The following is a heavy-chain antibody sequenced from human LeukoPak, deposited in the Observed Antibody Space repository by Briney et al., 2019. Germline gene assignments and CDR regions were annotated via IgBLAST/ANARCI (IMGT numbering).Heavy chain of an antibody. D-gene: IGHD3-10*01. CDR1: GGSISGYF. Sequence: PSETLSLTCTVSGGSISGYFWSWIRQPPGKRLEWIGYVHYSGRTNYNPSLNSRVTISVDTSKNQFSLRLRSVTAEDTAVYYCARYGITIVRGGKYYFDSWGQGTLVTVSS. CDR3: ARYGITIVRGGKYYFDS. V-gene: IGHV4-59*08. CDR2: VHYSGRT. J-gene: IGHJ4*02.